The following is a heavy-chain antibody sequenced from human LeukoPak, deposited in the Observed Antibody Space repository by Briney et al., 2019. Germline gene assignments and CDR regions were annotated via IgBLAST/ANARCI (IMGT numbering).Heavy chain of an antibody. Sequence: GASVKVSCKTSGYIFTSYNIYWVRQAPGQGLEWMGWISAYNGNTNYAQKLQGRVTMTTDTSTSTAYMELRSLRSDDTAVYYCARAWTGAVAPPWEQRNYYYYYYMDVWGKGTTVTISS. J-gene: IGHJ6*03. V-gene: IGHV1-18*04. CDR2: ISAYNGNT. CDR3: ARAWTGAVAPPWEQRNYYYYYYMDV. D-gene: IGHD6-19*01. CDR1: GYIFTSYN.